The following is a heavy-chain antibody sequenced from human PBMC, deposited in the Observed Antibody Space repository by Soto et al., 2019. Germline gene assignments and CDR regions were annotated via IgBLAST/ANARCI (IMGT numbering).Heavy chain of an antibody. D-gene: IGHD5-18*01. V-gene: IGHV4-31*03. Sequence: SETLSLTCTVSGGSISSGGYYWSWIRQHPGKGLEWIGYIYYSGSTYYNPALKSRVTISVDTSKNQFSLKVSSVTAAATAVYYCARGVDTAMVDYWGQGTLVTVSS. CDR2: IYYSGST. CDR1: GGSISSGGYY. CDR3: ARGVDTAMVDY. J-gene: IGHJ4*02.